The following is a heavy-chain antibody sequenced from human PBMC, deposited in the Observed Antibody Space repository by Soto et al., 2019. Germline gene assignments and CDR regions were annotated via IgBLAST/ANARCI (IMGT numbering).Heavy chain of an antibody. V-gene: IGHV3-23*01. CDR3: AKDRLRFLEWSSSFDY. J-gene: IGHJ4*02. Sequence: GGSLRLSCAASGFTFSSYAMSWVRQAPGKGLEWVSAISGSGGSTYYADSVKGRFTISRDNSKNTLYLQMNSLRAEDTAVYYCAKDRLRFLEWSSSFDYWGQGTLVIVSS. CDR2: ISGSGGST. CDR1: GFTFSSYA. D-gene: IGHD3-3*01.